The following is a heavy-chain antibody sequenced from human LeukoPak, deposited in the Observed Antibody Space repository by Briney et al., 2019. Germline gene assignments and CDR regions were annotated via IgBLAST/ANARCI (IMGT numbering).Heavy chain of an antibody. D-gene: IGHD3-9*01. V-gene: IGHV4-39*01. CDR2: IYYSGST. CDR1: GGSISSSSYY. Sequence: SETLSLTCTVSGGSISSSSYYWGWIHQPPGKGLEWIGSIYYSGSTYYNPSLKSRVTISVDTSKNQFSLKLSSVTAADTAVYYCARHVPYYDILTGYYKSTWFDPWGQGTLVTVSS. CDR3: ARHVPYYDILTGYYKSTWFDP. J-gene: IGHJ5*02.